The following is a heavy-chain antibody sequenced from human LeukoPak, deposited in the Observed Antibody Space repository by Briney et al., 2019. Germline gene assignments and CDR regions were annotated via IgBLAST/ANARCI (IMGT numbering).Heavy chain of an antibody. J-gene: IGHJ4*02. CDR1: GFTFSPFG. CDR3: ARDKAGATDY. CDR2: IWYDGSNK. Sequence: GGSLRLSCAASGFTFSPFGIHWVRQAPGKGLEWVAVIWYDGSNKYYADSVKGRFTISRDNSKNTLYLQMNSLRAEDTAVYYCARDKAGATDYWGQGTLVTVSS. V-gene: IGHV3-33*01. D-gene: IGHD1-26*01.